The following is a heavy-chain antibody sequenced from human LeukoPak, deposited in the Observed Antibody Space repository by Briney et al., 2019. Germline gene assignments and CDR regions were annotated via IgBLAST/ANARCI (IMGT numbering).Heavy chain of an antibody. CDR1: GFSFSGYW. V-gene: IGHV3-7*01. CDR2: INQDGSEK. J-gene: IGHJ4*02. D-gene: IGHD3-22*01. CDR3: VRARYYFVRKIYYASDY. Sequence: PGGSLRLSCKASGFSFSGYWMSWVRQAPGKGLEWVGNINQDGSEKHYLDSMRGRFTISRYNAKSSLFLQMNSLRAEDTAVYFSVRARYYFVRKIYYASDYWGQGKLVTVSS.